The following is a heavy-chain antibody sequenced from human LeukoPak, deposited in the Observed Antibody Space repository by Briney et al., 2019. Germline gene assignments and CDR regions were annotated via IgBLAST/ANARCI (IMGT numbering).Heavy chain of an antibody. D-gene: IGHD1-26*01. CDR1: GDSLSNYY. CDR2: IYTSGST. V-gene: IGHV4-4*07. J-gene: IGHJ4*02. Sequence: SETPSLTCTVSGDSLSNYYWSWIRQPAGKGLEWIGRIYTSGSTNYNPSLNSRVTMSIDTSKNQFSLKLNSVTAADTAVYYCAKETIVGATSVYWGQGVLVTVSS. CDR3: AKETIVGATSVY.